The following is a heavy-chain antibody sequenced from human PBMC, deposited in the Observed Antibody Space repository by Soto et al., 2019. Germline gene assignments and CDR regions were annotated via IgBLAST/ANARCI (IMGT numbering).Heavy chain of an antibody. D-gene: IGHD6-6*01. V-gene: IGHV1-69*02. CDR3: ARYLAATGGFDP. CDR2: IIPILGIA. CDR1: GGTFSSYT. Sequence: QVQLVQSGAEVKKPGSSVKVSCKASGGTFSSYTISWVRQAPGQGLEWMGRIIPILGIANYAQKFQGRVTITADKSTSTAYMELSSLRSEDTAVYYCARYLAATGGFDPWGQGTLVTVSS. J-gene: IGHJ5*02.